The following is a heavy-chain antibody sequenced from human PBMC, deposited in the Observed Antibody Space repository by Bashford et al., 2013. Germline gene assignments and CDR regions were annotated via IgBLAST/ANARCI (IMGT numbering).Heavy chain of an antibody. CDR3: ATGLGTALAIGYLDGMDA. V-gene: IGHV1-8*03. CDR2: MNPNSGNT. Sequence: VASVKVSCKASGYTFTTYDLNWVRQAPGQGLEWMGWMNPNSGNTGYAQKFQGRVTITRNTSIRTAYMELSSLRSEDTAVYYCATGLGTALAIGYLDGMDAWGQGDYGHRLL. D-gene: IGHD5-12*01. J-gene: IGHJ6*02. CDR1: GYTFTTYD.